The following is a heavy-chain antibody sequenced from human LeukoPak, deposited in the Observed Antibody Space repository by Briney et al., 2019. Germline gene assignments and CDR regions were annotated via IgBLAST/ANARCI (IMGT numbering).Heavy chain of an antibody. CDR1: GGTFSSYA. V-gene: IGHV1-69*04. J-gene: IGHJ3*02. CDR2: IIPILGIA. D-gene: IGHD4-17*01. CDR3: VSLPVTTWDDAFDI. Sequence: SVKVSCKASGGTFSSYAISWVRQAPGQGLEWMGRIIPILGIANYAQKFQGRVTITADKSTSTAYMELSSLRSEDTAVYYCVSLPVTTWDDAFDIWGQGTMVTVSS.